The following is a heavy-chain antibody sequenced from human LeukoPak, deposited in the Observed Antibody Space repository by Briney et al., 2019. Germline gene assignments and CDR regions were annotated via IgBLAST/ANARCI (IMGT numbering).Heavy chain of an antibody. CDR1: GFTLSDYY. D-gene: IGHD1-14*01. J-gene: IGHJ3*02. Sequence: GGSLRLSCAASGFTLSDYYLSWIRQAPGKGLECVSYISSSGSQTLHADSVKGRFTISRDNAKNSLYLQMNSLRAEDTAVYYCARNRNYGLDIWGQGTKVTVSS. CDR2: ISSSGSQT. V-gene: IGHV3-11*06. CDR3: ARNRNYGLDI.